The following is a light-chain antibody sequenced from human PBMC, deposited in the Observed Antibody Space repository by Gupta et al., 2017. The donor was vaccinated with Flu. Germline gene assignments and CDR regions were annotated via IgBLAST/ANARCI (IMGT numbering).Light chain of an antibody. Sequence: ITISCTGTSRDVGAYDYVSWYQQHPGKAPNLMIYEVSNRPSGVSSRFSGSKSGNTASLTISGLQAEDEADYYCSSYTSSSTDVVFGGGTKLTVL. CDR3: SSYTSSSTDVV. J-gene: IGLJ2*01. V-gene: IGLV2-14*01. CDR2: EVS. CDR1: SRDVGAYDY.